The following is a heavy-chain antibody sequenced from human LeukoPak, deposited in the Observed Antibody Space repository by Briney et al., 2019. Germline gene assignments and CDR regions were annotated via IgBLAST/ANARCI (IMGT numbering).Heavy chain of an antibody. CDR3: ARTYYYDSSGYFPKYYFDY. V-gene: IGHV3-48*04. CDR1: GFTFSSYG. Sequence: GRSLRLSCAASGFTFSSYGMHWVRQAPGKGLEWVSYISSSSSTIYYADSVKGRFTISRDNAKNSLYLQMNSLRAEDTAVYYCARTYYYDSSGYFPKYYFDYWGQGTLVTVSS. D-gene: IGHD3-22*01. J-gene: IGHJ4*02. CDR2: ISSSSSTI.